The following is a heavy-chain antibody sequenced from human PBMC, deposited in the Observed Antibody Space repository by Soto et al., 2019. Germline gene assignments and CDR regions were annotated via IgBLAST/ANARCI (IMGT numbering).Heavy chain of an antibody. D-gene: IGHD3-9*01. CDR3: ARLMADWFFDY. J-gene: IGHJ4*02. V-gene: IGHV4-34*01. CDR1: GGSFSGYY. CDR2: INHSGST. Sequence: SETLSLTCAVYGGSFSGYYWSWIRQPPGKGLEWIGEINHSGSTNYNPSLKSRVTISVDTSKNQFSLKLSSVTAADTAVYYCARLMADWFFDYWGQGTLVTVSS.